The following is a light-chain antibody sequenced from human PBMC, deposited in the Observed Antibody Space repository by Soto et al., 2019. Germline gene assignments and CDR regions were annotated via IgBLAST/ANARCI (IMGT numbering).Light chain of an antibody. CDR3: CSYTTTYTYV. CDR2: EGT. CDR1: SSDVGSYNR. J-gene: IGLJ1*01. V-gene: IGLV2-23*01. Sequence: QSALTQPASVSGSPGKSITISCTGTSSDVGSYNRVSWYQQHPGKAPKLMIYEGTKRPSGVSTRFSGSKSGNTASLTISGLLAEDEGDYYCCSYTTTYTYVFGTGTKVTVL.